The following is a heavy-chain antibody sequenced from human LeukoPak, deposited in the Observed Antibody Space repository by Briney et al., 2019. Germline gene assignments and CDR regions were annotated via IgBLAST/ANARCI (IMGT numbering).Heavy chain of an antibody. J-gene: IGHJ4*02. Sequence: GGSLRLSCAASGFTFSSYSMNWVRQASGKGLEWVSSISSSSSYINYADSVKGRFTISRDNAKNSLYLQMNSLRAEDTAVYYCARAFHDILTGLAYYFDYWGQGTLVTVSS. CDR2: ISSSSSYI. CDR1: GFTFSSYS. D-gene: IGHD3-9*01. V-gene: IGHV3-21*01. CDR3: ARAFHDILTGLAYYFDY.